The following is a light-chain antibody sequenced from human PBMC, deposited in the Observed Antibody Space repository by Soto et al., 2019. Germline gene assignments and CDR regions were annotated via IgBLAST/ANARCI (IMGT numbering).Light chain of an antibody. CDR2: LNSDGSH. Sequence: QLVLTQSPSASASLGASVKLTCTLSSGHSSYAIAWHQQQPEKGPRYLMKLNSDGSHSKGDGIPNRFSGSSSGAGRYLTXXXXXXXXXXXYYCQTWGTGIWVFGGGTKLTV. CDR1: SGHSSYA. J-gene: IGLJ3*02. CDR3: QTWGTGIWV. V-gene: IGLV4-69*01.